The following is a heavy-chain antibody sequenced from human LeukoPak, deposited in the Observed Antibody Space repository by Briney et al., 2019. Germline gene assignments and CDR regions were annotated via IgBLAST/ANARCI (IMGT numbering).Heavy chain of an antibody. V-gene: IGHV1-69*13. CDR2: IIPIFGTA. CDR1: GGTFSSYA. CDR3: ARCLTGPGLKNPFDY. J-gene: IGHJ4*02. D-gene: IGHD1-14*01. Sequence: SVKVSCKASGGTFSSYAISWVRQAPGQGLEWMGGIIPIFGTANYAQKFQGRVTITADESTSTAYMELSSLRSEDTAVYYRARCLTGPGLKNPFDYWGQGTLVTVSS.